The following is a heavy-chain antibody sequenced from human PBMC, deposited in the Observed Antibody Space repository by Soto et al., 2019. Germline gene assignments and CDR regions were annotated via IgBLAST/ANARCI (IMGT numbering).Heavy chain of an antibody. Sequence: ASVKVSCKASGYTFTGYYMHWVRQAPGQGLEWMGWINPNSGGTNYAQKFQGRVTMTRDTSISTAYMELSRLRSDDTAVYYCARDRPGYCSGGSCYYYGMDVWGQGTTVTVSS. D-gene: IGHD2-15*01. CDR3: ARDRPGYCSGGSCYYYGMDV. CDR2: INPNSGGT. J-gene: IGHJ6*02. V-gene: IGHV1-2*02. CDR1: GYTFTGYY.